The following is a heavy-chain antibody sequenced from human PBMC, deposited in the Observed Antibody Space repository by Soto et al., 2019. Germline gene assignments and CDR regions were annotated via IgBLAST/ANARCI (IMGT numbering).Heavy chain of an antibody. CDR2: VNPSGDNT. Sequence: QVQLVQSGAEVKKPGASVKVSCKASGYTFTRYYIHWVRQAPGQGLEWMGIVNPSGDNTNYAQKFRGRVTMNRDTSTNTVHMELSSLRSEDTAVYFCARELGGTTVNYLFDHWGQGTVVTVSS. CDR3: ARELGGTTVNYLFDH. CDR1: GYTFTRYY. D-gene: IGHD4-17*01. V-gene: IGHV1-46*01. J-gene: IGHJ4*02.